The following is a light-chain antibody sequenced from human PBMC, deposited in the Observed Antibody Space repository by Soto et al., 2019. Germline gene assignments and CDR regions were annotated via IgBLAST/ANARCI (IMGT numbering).Light chain of an antibody. J-gene: IGLJ2*01. CDR1: SSNIGAGYD. CDR2: GNS. Sequence: QSVLTQPPSVSGAPGQRVTISCTGSSSNIGAGYDVHWYQQLPGTAPKLLIYGNSNRPSGVPDRFSGSKSGTSASLAITWLQAEDEADDYCQSYDSSHVVFGGWNKITVL. V-gene: IGLV1-40*01. CDR3: QSYDSSHVV.